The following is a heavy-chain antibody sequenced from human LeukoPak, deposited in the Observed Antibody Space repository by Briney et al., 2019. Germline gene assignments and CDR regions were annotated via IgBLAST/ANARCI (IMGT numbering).Heavy chain of an antibody. D-gene: IGHD3-22*01. CDR2: VDGGGGGT. CDR1: GFTLSSYA. CDR3: AKGYYYEHDY. J-gene: IGHJ4*02. V-gene: IGHV3-23*01. Sequence: GGSLRLSCAASGFTLSSYAMTWVRQAPGRGLEWVSSVDGGGGGTYYADSVKGRFTISRDNSKNTLYLQMNSLRAEDTAVYYCAKGYYYEHDYWGQGTLVTVSS.